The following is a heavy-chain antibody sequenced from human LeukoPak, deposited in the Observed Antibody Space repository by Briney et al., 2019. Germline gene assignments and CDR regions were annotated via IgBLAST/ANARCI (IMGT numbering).Heavy chain of an antibody. CDR2: ITISGTYI. Sequence: GGSLRLSCAASVFTFNTFHMNCVREAPGKGLECGSSITISGTYITYTDSVQGRFTISRDNAKNSLYLQKNSLRVDDTALNYCARASGGWDLDYWGHGTLVTVSS. J-gene: IGHJ4*01. CDR3: ARASGGWDLDY. V-gene: IGHV3-21*06. D-gene: IGHD1-26*01. CDR1: VFTFNTFH.